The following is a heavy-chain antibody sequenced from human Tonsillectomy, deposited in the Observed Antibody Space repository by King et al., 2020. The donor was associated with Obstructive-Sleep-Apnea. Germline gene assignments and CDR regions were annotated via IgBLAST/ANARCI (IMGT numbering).Heavy chain of an antibody. D-gene: IGHD3-10*01. Sequence: VQLVESGAEVKKPGASVKVSCKASGYTFTRYAITWVRQAPGQGLEWMGWISTYNGNTNYAQKLQGRVTMTTDTSTSTAYMELRSLRSDDTAVYYWAREGMVRGVPGGYWGQGTLVTVSS. CDR3: AREGMVRGVPGGY. V-gene: IGHV1-18*01. CDR1: GYTFTRYA. CDR2: ISTYNGNT. J-gene: IGHJ4*02.